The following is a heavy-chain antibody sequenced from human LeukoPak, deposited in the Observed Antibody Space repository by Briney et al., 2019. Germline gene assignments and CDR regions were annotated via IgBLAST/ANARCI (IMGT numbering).Heavy chain of an antibody. CDR1: GGSFSGYY. J-gene: IGHJ4*02. CDR2: INHSGST. V-gene: IGHV4-34*01. Sequence: SETLSLTCAVYGGSFSGYYWSWIRQPPGKGLEWIGEINHSGSTNYNPSLKSRVTISVDTSKSQFSLKLSSVTAADTAVYYCARGEYYYDSSGFDYWGQGTLVTVSS. CDR3: ARGEYYYDSSGFDY. D-gene: IGHD3-22*01.